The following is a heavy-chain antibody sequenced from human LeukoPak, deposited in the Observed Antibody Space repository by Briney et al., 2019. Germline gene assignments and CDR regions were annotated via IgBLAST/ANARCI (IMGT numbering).Heavy chain of an antibody. V-gene: IGHV6-1*01. Sequence: SQTLSLTCAISGDSVSSNSAAWNWIRRSPSRGLEWLGRTYYRSKWYNDYAVSVKSRITINPDTSKNQFSLQLNSVTPEDTAVYYCARDLNVVVPARLRYGMDVWGKGTTVTVSS. CDR2: TYYRSKWYN. CDR1: GDSVSSNSAA. J-gene: IGHJ6*04. CDR3: ARDLNVVVPARLRYGMDV. D-gene: IGHD2-2*01.